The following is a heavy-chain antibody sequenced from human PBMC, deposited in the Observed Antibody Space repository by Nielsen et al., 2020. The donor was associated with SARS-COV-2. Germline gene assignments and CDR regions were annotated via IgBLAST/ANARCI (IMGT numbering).Heavy chain of an antibody. CDR3: AKDPQRYYQTGYLDY. D-gene: IGHD3-9*01. CDR2: IKPDGSEK. Sequence: GESLKISCAASEFTFSDFYMTWVRQVPGKGLEWVADIKPDGSEKFYVDSVKGRFTISRDNAKNSMSLQMNSLRVEDTAVYYCAKDPQRYYQTGYLDYWGRGTLVTVSS. V-gene: IGHV3-7*01. J-gene: IGHJ4*02. CDR1: EFTFSDFY.